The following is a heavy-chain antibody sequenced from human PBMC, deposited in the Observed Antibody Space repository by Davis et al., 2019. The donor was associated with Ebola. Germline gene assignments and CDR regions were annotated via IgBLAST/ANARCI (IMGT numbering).Heavy chain of an antibody. J-gene: IGHJ5*02. D-gene: IGHD6-19*01. Sequence: ASVKVSCKASGYTFTSYYMHWVRQAPGQGLEWMGIINPSGGSTSYAQKFQGRVTMTRDTSTSTVYMELSSLRSEDTAVYYCARGLGVIAVAGRLDWFDPWGQGTLVTVSS. CDR3: ARGLGVIAVAGRLDWFDP. V-gene: IGHV1-46*01. CDR1: GYTFTSYY. CDR2: INPSGGST.